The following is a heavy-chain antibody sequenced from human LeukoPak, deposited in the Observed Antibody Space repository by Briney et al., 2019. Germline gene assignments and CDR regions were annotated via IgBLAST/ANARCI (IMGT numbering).Heavy chain of an antibody. CDR3: AREGGSWIDY. CDR1: GGSISSGSYY. CDR2: IYSSGRT. Sequence: SETLSLTCTVSGGSISSGSYYWSWIRQPAGEGLEWIGRIYSSGRTHYSPSLKSRVAISVDTSKNQFSLKLSSVTAADTAVYYCAREGGSWIDYWGQGTLVTVSS. V-gene: IGHV4-61*02. J-gene: IGHJ4*02. D-gene: IGHD6-13*01.